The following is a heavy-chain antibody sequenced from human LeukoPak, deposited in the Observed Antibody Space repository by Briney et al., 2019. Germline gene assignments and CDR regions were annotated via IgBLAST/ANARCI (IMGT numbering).Heavy chain of an antibody. Sequence: PGGSLRLSCAASGFTFSNYWMHWVRQAPGKGLVWVSRINNDGSSANYADSVKGRFTISRDNAKSTLYLQMNSLRAEDTAVYYCAGDGGYALDYWGQGTLVTVS. CDR1: GFTFSNYW. J-gene: IGHJ4*02. V-gene: IGHV3-74*01. CDR3: AGDGGYALDY. D-gene: IGHD1-26*01. CDR2: INNDGSSA.